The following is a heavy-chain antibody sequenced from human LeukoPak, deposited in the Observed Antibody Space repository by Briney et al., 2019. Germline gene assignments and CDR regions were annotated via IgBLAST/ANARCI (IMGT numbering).Heavy chain of an antibody. CDR2: IYYSGST. CDR3: ARTPDQRYYMDV. CDR1: GGSTSSSSYY. Sequence: SETLSLTCTVSGGSTSSSSYYWRWIRQPPGKGLEWIGSIYYSGSTYYNPSLKSRVTISVDTSKNQFSLKLSSVTAADTAVYYCARTPDQRYYMDVWGKGTTVTVSS. J-gene: IGHJ6*03. D-gene: IGHD2-2*01. V-gene: IGHV4-39*01.